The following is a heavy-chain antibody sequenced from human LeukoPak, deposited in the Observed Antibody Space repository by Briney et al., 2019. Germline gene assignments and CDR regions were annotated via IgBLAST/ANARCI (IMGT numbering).Heavy chain of an antibody. D-gene: IGHD3-10*01. Sequence: GGSLRLSCAASGFTLSNSWIHWVRQAPGKGLVWVSRINSDGSTTTYADSVKGRFTISRDNAKNSLYLQMNSLRAEDTAVYYCARDPGSGSYIDYWGQGTLVTVSS. J-gene: IGHJ4*02. CDR3: ARDPGSGSYIDY. CDR2: INSDGSTT. V-gene: IGHV3-74*01. CDR1: GFTLSNSW.